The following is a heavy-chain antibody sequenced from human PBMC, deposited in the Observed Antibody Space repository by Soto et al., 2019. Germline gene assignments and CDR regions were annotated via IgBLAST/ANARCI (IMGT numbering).Heavy chain of an antibody. Sequence: QITLKESGPTLVKPTQTLTLTCTFSGFSLSTNEVGVGWIRQPPGKALEWLALIYWDDDKRYSPSLKSRLTITTDTSENQVVLTMTKMDPVATATDYCAHIAGFVGDYDIWGQGTVVTVSS. CDR2: IYWDDDK. V-gene: IGHV2-5*02. D-gene: IGHD2-21*01. J-gene: IGHJ3*02. CDR3: AHIAGFVGDYDI. CDR1: GFSLSTNEVG.